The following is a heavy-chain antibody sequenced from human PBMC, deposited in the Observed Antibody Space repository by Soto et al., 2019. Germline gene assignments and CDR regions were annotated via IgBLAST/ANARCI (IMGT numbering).Heavy chain of an antibody. Sequence: QVQLVQSGPEVKKPGASVQVSCKASGNTFASHGFSWVRQAPGQGLEWMGWISGCNGQTNYALKFQGRVPLTTDTSTSTAYMELRSLRSDETAVYFCARVDARGVGVVRDYWGQGTLVTVSS. V-gene: IGHV1-18*01. CDR2: ISGCNGQT. D-gene: IGHD3-3*01. J-gene: IGHJ4*02. CDR3: ARVDARGVGVVRDY. CDR1: GNTFASHG.